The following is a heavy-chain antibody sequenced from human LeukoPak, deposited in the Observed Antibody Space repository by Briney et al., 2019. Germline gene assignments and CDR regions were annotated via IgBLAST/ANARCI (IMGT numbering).Heavy chain of an antibody. D-gene: IGHD6-6*01. J-gene: IGHJ4*02. CDR2: IYHSGST. Sequence: SETLSLTCAVSGCSISSSNWWSWVRQPPGKGLEWIGEIYHSGSTNYNPSLKSRVTISVDKSKNQFSLKLSSVTAADTAVYYCARGSGVAARPVDYWGQGTLVTVSS. V-gene: IGHV4-4*02. CDR1: GCSISSSNW. CDR3: ARGSGVAARPVDY.